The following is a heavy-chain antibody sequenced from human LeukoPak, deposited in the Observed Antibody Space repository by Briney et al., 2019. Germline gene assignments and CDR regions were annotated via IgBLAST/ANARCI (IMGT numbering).Heavy chain of an antibody. V-gene: IGHV1-18*04. J-gene: IGHJ4*02. CDR1: GYTFTSYG. CDR2: ISAYNGNT. D-gene: IGHD2-2*03. Sequence: GASVKVSCKASGYTFTSYGISWVRQAPGQGLEWMGWISAYNGNTNYAQKLQGRVTMTTDTSTSTAYMELRSLRSDDTAVYYCARDLCAGYCSSTSCYEDDYWGQGTLVTVSS. CDR3: ARDLCAGYCSSTSCYEDDY.